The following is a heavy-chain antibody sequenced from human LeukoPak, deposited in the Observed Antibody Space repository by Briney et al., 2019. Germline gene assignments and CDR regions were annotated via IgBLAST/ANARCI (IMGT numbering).Heavy chain of an antibody. CDR2: IDPKSGDT. CDR1: GYTFTGHY. CDR3: ARVRITALDY. V-gene: IGHV1-2*06. J-gene: IGHJ4*02. Sequence: GASVKVSCKASGYTFTGHYMHWVRQAPGQGLEWMGRIDPKSGDTNYAQKLQGRVTMTTDTSTSTAYMELRSLRSDDTAVYYCARVRITALDYWGQGTLVTVSS. D-gene: IGHD4-17*01.